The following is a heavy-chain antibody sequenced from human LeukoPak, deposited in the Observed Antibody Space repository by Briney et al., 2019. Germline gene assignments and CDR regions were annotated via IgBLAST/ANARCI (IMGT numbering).Heavy chain of an antibody. CDR1: GGTFSSYA. CDR3: ARDHTGQFIAATTDFDY. D-gene: IGHD6-25*01. V-gene: IGHV1-69*04. Sequence: PKASVKVSCKASGGTFSSYAISWVRQAPGQGLEWMGRIIPILGIADYAQKFQGRVTITADKSTSTAYMELSSLRSEDTAVYYCARDHTGQFIAATTDFDYWGQGTLVTVSS. CDR2: IIPILGIA. J-gene: IGHJ4*02.